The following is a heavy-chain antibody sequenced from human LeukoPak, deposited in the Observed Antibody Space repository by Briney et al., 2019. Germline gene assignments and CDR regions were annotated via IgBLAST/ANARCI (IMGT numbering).Heavy chain of an antibody. D-gene: IGHD3-16*01. Sequence: GGSLRLSCAASGFTVSSNYMSWVRQAPGKGLEWVSVIYSGGSTYYADSVKGRFTISRDNAKNSLYLQMNSLRAEDTAVYYCARDPVSRPGLWGQGTLVTVSS. CDR2: IYSGGST. CDR1: GFTVSSNY. J-gene: IGHJ4*02. V-gene: IGHV3-66*01. CDR3: ARDPVSRPGL.